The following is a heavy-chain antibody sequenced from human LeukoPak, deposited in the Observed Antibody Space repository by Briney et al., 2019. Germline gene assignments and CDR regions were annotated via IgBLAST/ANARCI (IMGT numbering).Heavy chain of an antibody. CDR3: ARSPTKRVPEDY. CDR2: IFHSGST. D-gene: IGHD2-2*01. V-gene: IGHV4-4*02. Sequence: PSETLSLTCAVSSGSIFSSNWWSRVRQPPGKGLEWIGQIFHSGSTSYSPSLKSRVTISMDKSKNQFSLRLTSVTAADTAVYYCARSPTKRVPEDYWGQGTLVTVSS. CDR1: SGSIFSSNW. J-gene: IGHJ4*02.